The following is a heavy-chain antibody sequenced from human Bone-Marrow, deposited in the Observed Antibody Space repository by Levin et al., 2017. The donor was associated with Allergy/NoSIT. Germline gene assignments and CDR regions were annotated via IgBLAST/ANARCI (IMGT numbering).Heavy chain of an antibody. J-gene: IGHJ4*02. CDR3: ARRGSWNDN. Sequence: GGSLRLSCKASGYTFTDYWIGWVRQMPGKGLEWMGIVFAADSDTRYGPSFQGQVTISADASIRTAYLQWNSLKASDTAMYYCARRGSWNDNWGQGTLVTVSS. CDR1: GYTFTDYW. CDR2: VFAADSDT. V-gene: IGHV5-51*01. D-gene: IGHD6-13*01.